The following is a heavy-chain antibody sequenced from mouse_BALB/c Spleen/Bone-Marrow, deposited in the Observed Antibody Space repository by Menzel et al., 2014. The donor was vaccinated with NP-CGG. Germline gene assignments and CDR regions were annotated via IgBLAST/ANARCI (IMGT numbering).Heavy chain of an antibody. J-gene: IGHJ1*01. CDR3: ARPPYYGSSEWYFDV. CDR1: GFTFSSYA. D-gene: IGHD1-1*01. CDR2: ISSGGSYT. V-gene: IGHV5-9-3*01. Sequence: LVESGGGLVKPGGSLKLSCAASGFTFSSYAMSWVRQTPEKRLEWVTTISSGGSYTYYPDSVKGRFTISRDNAKNTLYLQMSSLRSEDTAMYYCARPPYYGSSEWYFDVWGAGTTATVSS.